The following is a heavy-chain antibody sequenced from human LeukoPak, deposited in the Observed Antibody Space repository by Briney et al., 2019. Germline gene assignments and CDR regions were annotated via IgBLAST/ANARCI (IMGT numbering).Heavy chain of an antibody. V-gene: IGHV3-30-3*01. CDR2: ISSDGSNN. CDR1: GFTFNSYA. J-gene: IGHJ4*02. Sequence: GGSLRLSCAASGFTFNSYAMHWVRQAPGKGLEWVAVISSDGSNNYYADSVKGRFTISRDNSNNTLYLQLNSLRADDTAVYYCARDRYSSGWYGDFDCWGQGTLVTVSS. D-gene: IGHD6-19*01. CDR3: ARDRYSSGWYGDFDC.